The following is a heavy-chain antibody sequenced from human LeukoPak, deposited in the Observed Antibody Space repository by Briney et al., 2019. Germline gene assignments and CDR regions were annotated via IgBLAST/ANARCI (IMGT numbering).Heavy chain of an antibody. CDR1: GFTFSSYG. CDR2: IRYDGSNK. J-gene: IGHJ4*02. V-gene: IGHV3-30*02. D-gene: IGHD3-3*01. CDR3: ARDPSTSPNHYDFWSGYFDY. Sequence: GGSLRLSCAASGFTFSSYGMHWVRQAPGKGLEWVAFIRYDGSNKYYADSVKGRFTISRDNSKNTLYLQMNSLRAEDTAVYYCARDPSTSPNHYDFWSGYFDYWGQGTLVTVSS.